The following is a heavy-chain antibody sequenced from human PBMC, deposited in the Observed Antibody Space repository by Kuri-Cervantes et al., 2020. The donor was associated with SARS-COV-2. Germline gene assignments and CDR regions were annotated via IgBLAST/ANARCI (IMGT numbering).Heavy chain of an antibody. CDR1: GCTLTELS. V-gene: IGHV1-24*01. CDR3: ATTPLAAAGMYYYYYYMDV. J-gene: IGHJ6*03. Sequence: ASVKVSCKVSGCTLTELSMHWVRQAPGKGLEWMGGFDPEDGETIYAQKFQGRVTMTEDTSTDTAYMELSSLRSEDTAVYYCATTPLAAAGMYYYYYYMDVWGKGTTVTVSS. CDR2: FDPEDGET. D-gene: IGHD6-13*01.